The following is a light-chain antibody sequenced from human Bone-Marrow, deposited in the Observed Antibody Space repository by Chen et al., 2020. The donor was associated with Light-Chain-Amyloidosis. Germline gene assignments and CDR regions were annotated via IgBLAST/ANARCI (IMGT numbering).Light chain of an antibody. V-gene: IGLV3-25*03. CDR2: RDT. Sequence: SYELTQPPAVSVSPGQTARLTCSGDDLPTKYAYWYQQKPGQAPVLVIHRDTERPSGISERFSGSSSGTTATLTISGVQAEDEADYHCQSADSSGTYEVIFGGGNKLTVL. J-gene: IGLJ2*01. CDR3: QSADSSGTYEVI. CDR1: DLPTKY.